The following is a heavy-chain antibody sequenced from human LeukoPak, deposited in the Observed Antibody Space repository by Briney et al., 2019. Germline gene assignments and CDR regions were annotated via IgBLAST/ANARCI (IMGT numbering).Heavy chain of an antibody. V-gene: IGHV1-46*01. CDR2: INPSGGST. J-gene: IGHJ5*02. CDR3: ARGLYGSGGYSWFDP. D-gene: IGHD3-10*01. Sequence: ASVKVSCKASGYTFTSYYMHWVRQAPGQGLEWMGIINPSGGSTSYAQKFQGRVTMTRDTSTSTAYMELSSLRSEDTAVYYCARGLYGSGGYSWFDPWGQGTLVTVSS. CDR1: GYTFTSYY.